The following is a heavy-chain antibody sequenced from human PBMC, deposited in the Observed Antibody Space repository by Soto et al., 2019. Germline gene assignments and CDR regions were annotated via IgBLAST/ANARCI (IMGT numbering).Heavy chain of an antibody. Sequence: QVQLQESGPGLVKPSETLSLLCVVSGEAVGSGQSYWNWVRQAPGKGLEWIGQISVTGAIKNSAYVKSRVTMSVDPSKNQISLTPTSVTAADSAASVSARGRADSAGSSFGRRMDVWGQGTTVTVAS. CDR3: ARGRADSAGSSFGRRMDV. CDR2: ISVTGAI. V-gene: IGHV4-61*01. D-gene: IGHD3-10*01. CDR1: GEAVGSGQSY. J-gene: IGHJ6*02.